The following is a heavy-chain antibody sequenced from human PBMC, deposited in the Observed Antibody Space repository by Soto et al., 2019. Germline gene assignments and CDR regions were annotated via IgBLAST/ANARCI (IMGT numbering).Heavy chain of an antibody. CDR2: INHRGSA. J-gene: IGHJ4*02. Sequence: SETLSLTCAVSGASVSSTYLWSWVRQPPGKGPEWIGEINHRGSANYNPSLKSRVTMSLDISKSQLSLRLTSVTAADTAVYFCARYNAASGTYYFDYWGRGALVTGSS. CDR1: GASVSSTYL. D-gene: IGHD6-13*01. CDR3: ARYNAASGTYYFDY. V-gene: IGHV4-4*02.